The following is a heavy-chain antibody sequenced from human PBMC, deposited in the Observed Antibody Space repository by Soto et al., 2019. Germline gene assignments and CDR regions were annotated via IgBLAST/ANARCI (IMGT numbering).Heavy chain of an antibody. J-gene: IGHJ6*02. CDR1: GYSFTSYW. Sequence: PGESLKISCKGSGYSFTSYWIGWGRQMPGKGLGWMGSIYPGDSDTRYSPSFQGQVTISADKSISTAYLQWSSLKASDTAMYYCAGAGIAAAGIGPDWSNYYYGMDVWGQGTTVTVSS. D-gene: IGHD6-13*01. CDR2: IYPGDSDT. CDR3: AGAGIAAAGIGPDWSNYYYGMDV. V-gene: IGHV5-51*01.